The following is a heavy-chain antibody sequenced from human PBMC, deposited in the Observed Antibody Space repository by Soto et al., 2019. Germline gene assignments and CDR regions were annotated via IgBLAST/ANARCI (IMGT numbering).Heavy chain of an antibody. D-gene: IGHD6-25*01. CDR1: GFTFTNYF. CDR3: ARGDGRGTSGFYFYYGMDV. CDR2: ISPYDGST. Sequence: QVQLVQSGTEVKKPGASVKISCKASGFTFTNYFFHWVRQTPRQGLEWMGIISPYDGSTNYLKSLQGRVNLTRDQSTGTVYMELSSLTSEDTAVYYCARGDGRGTSGFYFYYGMDVWGHGTTVAVSS. J-gene: IGHJ6*02. V-gene: IGHV1-46*01.